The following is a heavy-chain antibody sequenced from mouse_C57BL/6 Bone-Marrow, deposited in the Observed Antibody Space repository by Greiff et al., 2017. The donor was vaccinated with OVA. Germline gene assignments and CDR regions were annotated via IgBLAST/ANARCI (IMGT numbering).Heavy chain of an antibody. Sequence: VQLQQPGAELVKPGASVKMSCKASGYTFTSYWITWVKQRPGQGLEWIGDIYPGSGRTNYNEKFKSKATLTVDTSSSTAYMQLSSLTSEASAVYYCARSGITTVEGDFAMDYWGQGTSVTVSS. J-gene: IGHJ4*01. V-gene: IGHV1-55*01. CDR3: ARSGITTVEGDFAMDY. CDR1: GYTFTSYW. CDR2: IYPGSGRT. D-gene: IGHD1-1*01.